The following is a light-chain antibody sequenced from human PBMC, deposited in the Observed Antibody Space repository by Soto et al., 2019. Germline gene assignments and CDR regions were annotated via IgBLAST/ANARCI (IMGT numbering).Light chain of an antibody. CDR1: SSDIGNYNL. CDR3: FSYAGAGTFV. Sequence: QSVLTQPASVSGSPGQSITISCTRTSSDIGNYNLVSWFQQHPGKATKLFIYEVHRRRSGVSDRLSGSKSANTASLTISGLQAEDEADYYCFSYAGAGTFVCGTGTKVTVL. CDR2: EVH. V-gene: IGLV2-23*02. J-gene: IGLJ1*01.